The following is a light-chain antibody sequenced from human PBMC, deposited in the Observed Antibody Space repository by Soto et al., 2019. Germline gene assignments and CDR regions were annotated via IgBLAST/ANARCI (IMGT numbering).Light chain of an antibody. CDR3: CAYAYTFYV. CDR2: DVS. V-gene: IGLV2-11*01. CDR1: SSDVGSYKD. J-gene: IGLJ1*01. Sequence: QSVLTQPRSVSGSPGQSVTISCTGTSSDVGSYKDVSWYQHHLGKVPKLMIYDVSERPSGVPDRFSGSKSGNTASLTISGLQAEDEANYYSCAYAYTFYVLGTVTKVTVL.